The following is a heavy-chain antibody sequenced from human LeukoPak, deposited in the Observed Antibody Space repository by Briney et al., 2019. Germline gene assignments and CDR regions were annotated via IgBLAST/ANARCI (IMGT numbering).Heavy chain of an antibody. CDR1: GGSFSAYDY. V-gene: IGHV4-34*01. CDR3: ARSAPTDAFDI. Sequence: PSETLSLTCGVYGGSFSAYDYWIWIRQPPGKGLEWIGEFNHNGITSYNPSLKSRVTISIDTSKNQFSLKLSSVTAADTAVYYCARSAPTDAFDIWGQGTMVTVSS. J-gene: IGHJ3*02. D-gene: IGHD4-17*01. CDR2: FNHNGIT.